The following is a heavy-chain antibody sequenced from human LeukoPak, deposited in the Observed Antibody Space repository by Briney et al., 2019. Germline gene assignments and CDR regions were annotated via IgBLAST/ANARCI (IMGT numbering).Heavy chain of an antibody. CDR1: GITLSNYG. Sequence: GGSLRLTCAVSGITLSNYGMTWVRQAPGKGLEWVAGISDTGGRTNYADFVKGRFTISRDNPKNTLYLQMNSLRAEDTAVYFCAKRGVVIRVILVGFHKEAYYFDSWGQGALVTVSS. D-gene: IGHD3-22*01. J-gene: IGHJ4*02. CDR3: AKRGVVIRVILVGFHKEAYYFDS. V-gene: IGHV3-23*01. CDR2: ISDTGGRT.